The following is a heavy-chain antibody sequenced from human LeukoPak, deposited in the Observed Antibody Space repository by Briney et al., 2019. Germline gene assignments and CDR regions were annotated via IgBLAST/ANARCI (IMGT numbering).Heavy chain of an antibody. CDR1: GGSFSGYY. Sequence: SETLSLTCAVYGGSFSGYYWSWIRQPPGKGLEWIGEINHSGSTNYNPSLKGRVTISVDTSKNQFSLKLSSVTAADTAVYYCARVGPYYDFWSGYYTRQIFDYWGQGTLVTVSS. D-gene: IGHD3-3*01. CDR3: ARVGPYYDFWSGYYTRQIFDY. V-gene: IGHV4-34*01. J-gene: IGHJ4*02. CDR2: INHSGST.